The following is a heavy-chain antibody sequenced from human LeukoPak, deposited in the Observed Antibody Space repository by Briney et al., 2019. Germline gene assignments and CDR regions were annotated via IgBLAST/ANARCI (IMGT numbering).Heavy chain of an antibody. CDR1: GGSIKSSTDY. D-gene: IGHD2-21*02. V-gene: IGHV4-39*01. CDR2: ILYSGST. J-gene: IGHJ4*02. Sequence: SETLSLTCTVSGGSIKSSTDYFWGWIRQPPGNGLEWIGSILYSGSTYYNPSLKSRVTMSVDTSKNQFSLTLSSVTAADTAVYYCARRDDFNAYWGQGTLVTVSS. CDR3: ARRDDFNAY.